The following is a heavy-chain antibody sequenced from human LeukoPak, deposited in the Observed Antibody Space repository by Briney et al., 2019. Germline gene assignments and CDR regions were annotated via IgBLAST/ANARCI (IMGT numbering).Heavy chain of an antibody. CDR3: ARGDSSGWYDY. J-gene: IGHJ4*02. D-gene: IGHD6-19*01. Sequence: GASVKVSCKASGYTFTGYYMHWVRQAPGQGLEWMGRINPNSGGTNYAQKFQGRVTMTRDTSTSTVYMELSSLRSEDTAVYYCARGDSSGWYDYWGQGTLVTVSS. CDR2: INPNSGGT. V-gene: IGHV1-2*06. CDR1: GYTFTGYY.